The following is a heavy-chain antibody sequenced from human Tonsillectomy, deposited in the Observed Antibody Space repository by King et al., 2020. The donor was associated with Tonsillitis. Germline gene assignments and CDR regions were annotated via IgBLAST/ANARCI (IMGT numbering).Heavy chain of an antibody. CDR3: ARERPGRAFDI. CDR2: ISYDGSNK. Sequence: VQLLESGGGVVQPGRSLRLSCAASGFTFSSYAMHWVRQAPGKGLEWVAVISYDGSNKYYADSVKGRFTISIDNSKNTLYLQMNSLRAEDTAVYYCARERPGRAFDIWGQGTMVTVSS. D-gene: IGHD1-26*01. V-gene: IGHV3-30-3*01. CDR1: GFTFSSYA. J-gene: IGHJ3*02.